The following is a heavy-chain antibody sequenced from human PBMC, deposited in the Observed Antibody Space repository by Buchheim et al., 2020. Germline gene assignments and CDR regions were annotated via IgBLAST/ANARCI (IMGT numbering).Heavy chain of an antibody. CDR1: GGSFSGYY. V-gene: IGHV4-34*01. CDR2: INHSGST. J-gene: IGHJ6*02. Sequence: QVQLQQWGAGLLKPSETLSLTCAVYGGSFSGYYWSWIRQPPGKGLEWIGEINHSGSTNYNPSLKSRVTISVDTSKNKFSLKLSSVTAADTAVYYCARGSRMVRGVLGFYYGMDVWGQGTT. CDR3: ARGSRMVRGVLGFYYGMDV. D-gene: IGHD3-10*01.